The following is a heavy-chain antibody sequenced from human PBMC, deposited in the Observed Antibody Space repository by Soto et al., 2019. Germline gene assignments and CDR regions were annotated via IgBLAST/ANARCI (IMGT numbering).Heavy chain of an antibody. CDR3: TTDPLRGSGSYGY. CDR2: IKSKTDGGTT. V-gene: IGHV3-15*01. D-gene: IGHD1-26*01. CDR1: GFTFSNAW. J-gene: IGHJ4*02. Sequence: EVQLVESGGGLVKPGGSLRLSCAASGFTFSNAWMNWVRQAAGKGLEWVGRIKSKTDGGTTDYAAPVKGRFTISRDDSTNTLNLQMNGLKIEDTAVYYCTTDPLRGSGSYGYWGQGTLVTVSS.